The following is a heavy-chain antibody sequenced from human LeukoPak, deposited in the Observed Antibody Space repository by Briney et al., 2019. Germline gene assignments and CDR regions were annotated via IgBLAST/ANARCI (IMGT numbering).Heavy chain of an antibody. CDR1: GFTFSSYG. J-gene: IGHJ4*02. CDR3: ARRWSFDY. V-gene: IGHV3-30*19. Sequence: PGGPLRLSCAASGFTFSSYGMHWVRQAPGKGLEWVAVISYDENDKYYAGSVKGRFTISRDNSKNTLYLQMNSLRAEDTAVYYCARRWSFDYWGQGTLVTVSS. CDR2: ISYDENDK. D-gene: IGHD6-13*01.